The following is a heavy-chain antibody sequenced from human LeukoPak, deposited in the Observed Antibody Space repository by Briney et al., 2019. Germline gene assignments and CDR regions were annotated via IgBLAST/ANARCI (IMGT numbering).Heavy chain of an antibody. J-gene: IGHJ4*02. CDR1: GYTFTGYY. CDR3: ARDRDSSSRDYFDY. D-gene: IGHD6-6*01. Sequence: GASVKVSCKASGYTFTGYYMHWVRQAPGQGLEWMGWINPNSGGTNYEQKFQGRVTVTRDTSISTAYMELSRLRSDDTAVYYCARDRDSSSRDYFDYWGQGTLVTVSS. CDR2: INPNSGGT. V-gene: IGHV1-2*02.